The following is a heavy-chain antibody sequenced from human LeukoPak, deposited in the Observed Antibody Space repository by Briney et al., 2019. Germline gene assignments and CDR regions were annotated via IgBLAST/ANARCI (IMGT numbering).Heavy chain of an antibody. J-gene: IGHJ6*02. D-gene: IGHD3-10*01. V-gene: IGHV3-66*01. CDR1: GFTFSYYA. CDR2: IYSGGRT. Sequence: RSGGSLRLSCAASGFTFSYYAMHWVRQAPGKGLEWVSVIYSGGRTHYADSVKGRFTISRDNSKNTLYLQMNSLRAEDTAVYYCARELSNYYGMDVWGQGTTVTVSS. CDR3: ARELSNYYGMDV.